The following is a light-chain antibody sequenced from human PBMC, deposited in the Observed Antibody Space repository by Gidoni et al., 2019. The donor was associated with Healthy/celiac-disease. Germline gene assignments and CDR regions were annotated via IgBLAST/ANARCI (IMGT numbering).Light chain of an antibody. V-gene: IGKV3-11*01. Sequence: EIVLTTSPATLSLSPGARATLSCSASQSVSSYLAWYQQKPGQAPRLLIYDASNRATGIPARFSGSGCGTDFTLTISSLGPEDSAVYYCQQRSNWPPALTFGGGTKVEIK. CDR3: QQRSNWPPALT. CDR1: QSVSSY. CDR2: DAS. J-gene: IGKJ4*01.